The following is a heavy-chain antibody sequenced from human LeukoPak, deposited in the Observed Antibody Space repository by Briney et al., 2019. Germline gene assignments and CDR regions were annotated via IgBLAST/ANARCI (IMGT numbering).Heavy chain of an antibody. CDR1: GFIFSGFT. V-gene: IGHV3-23*01. J-gene: IGHJ4*02. D-gene: IGHD1-26*01. CDR3: AKDKQTDGKWDIDF. Sequence: PGGSLRLSCAASGFIFSGFTMSWVRQAPGKGLEWVSSILSTGDGTYYAASVKGRFTISRDNSKNPVFLQMNSLRAEDTAVYCCAKDKQTDGKWDIDFWGQGVLVTVSS. CDR2: ILSTGDGT.